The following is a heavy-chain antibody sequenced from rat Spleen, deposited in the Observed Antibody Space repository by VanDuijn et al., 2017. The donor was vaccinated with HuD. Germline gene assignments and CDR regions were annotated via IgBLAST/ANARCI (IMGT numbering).Heavy chain of an antibody. V-gene: IGHV5-31*01. CDR1: GFTLNDYW. D-gene: IGHD1-10*01. Sequence: EVQLVESGGGLVQPGRSLKLSCVASGFTLNDYWMTWIRQAPKKGLEWIAAIIYDGTNTYYRDSVKGRFIISRDNAKSTLYLQMNSLRSEDTATYYCTRDVTTSDYWGQGVMVTVSS. CDR3: TRDVTTSDY. J-gene: IGHJ2*01. CDR2: IIYDGTNT.